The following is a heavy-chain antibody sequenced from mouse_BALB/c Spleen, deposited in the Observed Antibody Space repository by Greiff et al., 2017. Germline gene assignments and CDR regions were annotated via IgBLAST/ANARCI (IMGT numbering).Heavy chain of an antibody. D-gene: IGHD2-4*01. V-gene: IGHV3-2*02. Sequence: VQLKESGPGLVKPSQSLSLTCTVTGYSITSDYAWNWIRQFPGNQLEWMGYISYSGSTSYNPSLKSRISITRDTSKNQFFLQLNSVTTEDTATYYCARGITTPLDYWGQGTTLTVSA. CDR2: ISYSGST. CDR1: GYSITSDYA. CDR3: ARGITTPLDY. J-gene: IGHJ2*01.